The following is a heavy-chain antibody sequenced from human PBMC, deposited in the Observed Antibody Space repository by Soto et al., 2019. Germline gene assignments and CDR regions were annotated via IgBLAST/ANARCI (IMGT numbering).Heavy chain of an antibody. CDR3: ARTTTVTRFDY. V-gene: IGHV4-59*08. D-gene: IGHD4-17*01. CDR2: IYYSGST. CDR1: GGSISNYY. J-gene: IGHJ4*02. Sequence: SETLSLTCTVSGGSISNYYWSWIRQPPGKGLEWIGYIYYSGSTNYNPSLKSRVTISVDTSKNQFSLKLSSVTAADTAVYYCARTTTVTRFDYWGQGTLVTVSS.